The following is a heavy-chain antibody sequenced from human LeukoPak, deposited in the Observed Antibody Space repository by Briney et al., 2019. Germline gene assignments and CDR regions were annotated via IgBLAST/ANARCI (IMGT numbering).Heavy chain of an antibody. D-gene: IGHD3-22*01. CDR3: ARGEYYYDSSGYIDY. CDR2: ISAYNGNT. Sequence: ASVKVSCKASGYTFTSYGISWVRQAPGQGLEWMGWISAYNGNTNYAQKLQGRVTMTTDTSTSTACMELRSLRSDDTAVYYCARGEYYYDSSGYIDYWGQGTLVTVSS. J-gene: IGHJ4*02. V-gene: IGHV1-18*01. CDR1: GYTFTSYG.